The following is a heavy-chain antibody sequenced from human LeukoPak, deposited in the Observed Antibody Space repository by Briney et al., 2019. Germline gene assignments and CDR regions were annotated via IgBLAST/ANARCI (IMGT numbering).Heavy chain of an antibody. CDR3: ARIPQRVPHNWFDP. CDR1: GYTFTSND. Sequence: ASVKVSCKASGYTFTSNDINWVRQATGQGLEWMGWMNPHSGTTGYAQKFQGRVTMTWDTSISTAYMELSSLPSDDTAVYYCARIPQRVPHNWFDPWGQGTLVTVSS. V-gene: IGHV1-8*01. J-gene: IGHJ5*02. CDR2: MNPHSGTT. D-gene: IGHD2-2*01.